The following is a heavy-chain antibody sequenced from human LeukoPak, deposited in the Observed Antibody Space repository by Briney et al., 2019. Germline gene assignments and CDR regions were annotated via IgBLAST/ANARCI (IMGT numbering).Heavy chain of an antibody. V-gene: IGHV3-7*01. CDR3: ARDRPTLTGYYPFDY. D-gene: IGHD3-9*01. J-gene: IGHJ4*02. CDR1: GFTFINYW. Sequence: GGSLRLSCSASGFTFINYWMSWVRQAPGKGPEWVANIKQDGSETHYMDSVKGRFTISRDNARNSVYLRMNSLRAEDTAVYYCARDRPTLTGYYPFDYWGQGTLVTVSS. CDR2: IKQDGSET.